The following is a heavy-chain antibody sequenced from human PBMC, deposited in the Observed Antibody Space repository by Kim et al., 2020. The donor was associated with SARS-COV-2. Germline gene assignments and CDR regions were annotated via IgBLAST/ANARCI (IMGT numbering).Heavy chain of an antibody. CDR2: ISYDGSND. J-gene: IGHJ6*02. V-gene: IGHV3-33*05. D-gene: IGHD6-19*01. CDR1: GFTFSSYG. CDR3: AREWRQWGRGMDV. Sequence: GGSLRLSCAASGFTFSSYGMHWLRLAPGKGLEWVAVISYDGSNDYYVGSVKGRFTISRDNSKNTLSLQMNSLRAEDTAVYYCAREWRQWGRGMDVWGQGTTVTVSS.